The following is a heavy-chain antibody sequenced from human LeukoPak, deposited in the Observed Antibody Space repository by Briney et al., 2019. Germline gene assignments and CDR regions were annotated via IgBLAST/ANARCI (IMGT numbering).Heavy chain of an antibody. J-gene: IGHJ4*02. CDR3: AGHHPRNTVDF. CDR1: GGSISRYY. V-gene: IGHV4-59*08. Sequence: SETLSLTCTVSGGSISRYYWNWIRQPPGKGLEWIAYISDIGSINYNPSLKSRVTISLDTSKNQFSLKLSSVTAADTAVYYCAGHHPRNTVDFWGQGTLDTVSS. D-gene: IGHD2/OR15-2a*01. CDR2: ISDIGSI.